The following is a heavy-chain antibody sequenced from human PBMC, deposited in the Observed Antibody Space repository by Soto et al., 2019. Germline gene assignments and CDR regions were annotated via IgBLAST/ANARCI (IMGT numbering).Heavy chain of an antibody. J-gene: IGHJ1*01. Sequence: GGSLRISCAASGFTLSRHTMNWVRQAPGKGLEWVANIKKDGGGELYVDSVKGRFTISRDNAKNSLFLQMNSLRAEDTAVYYCLREWGRLPPVYWGQGNLVTVSS. D-gene: IGHD4-17*01. V-gene: IGHV3-7*03. CDR2: IKKDGGGE. CDR3: LREWGRLPPVY. CDR1: GFTLSRHT.